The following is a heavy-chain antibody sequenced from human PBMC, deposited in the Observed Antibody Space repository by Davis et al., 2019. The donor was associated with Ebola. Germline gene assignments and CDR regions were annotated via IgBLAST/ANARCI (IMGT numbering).Heavy chain of an antibody. Sequence: ASVKVSCKASGYTFTGYYMQWVRQAPGQGLEWMGWINPNSGGTNYAQKFQGRVTMTRDTSISTAYMELTRLRSDDTDDTAVYYCARGLEYGAFDIWGQGTMVTVSS. CDR3: ARGLEYGAFDI. D-gene: IGHD1-1*01. CDR1: GYTFTGYY. J-gene: IGHJ3*02. CDR2: INPNSGGT. V-gene: IGHV1-2*02.